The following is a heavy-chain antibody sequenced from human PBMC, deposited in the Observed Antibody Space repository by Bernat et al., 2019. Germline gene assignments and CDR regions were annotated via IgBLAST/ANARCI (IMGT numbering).Heavy chain of an antibody. Sequence: EVQLVESGGGLVKPGGSLRLSCAASGFTFSSYSMNWVRQAPGKGLEWVSSISSSSSYKYYADSVKGRFTISRDNAKNSLYLQMNSLRAEDTAVYYCARGALPSRGSWGQGTLVTVSS. CDR1: GFTFSSYS. CDR3: ARGALPSRGS. J-gene: IGHJ4*02. CDR2: ISSSSSYK. V-gene: IGHV3-21*01.